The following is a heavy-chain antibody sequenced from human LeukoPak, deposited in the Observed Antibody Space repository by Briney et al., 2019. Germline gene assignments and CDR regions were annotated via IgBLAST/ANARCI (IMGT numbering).Heavy chain of an antibody. CDR1: GFSFSTHG. D-gene: IGHD3-10*01. CDR3: AKVHLRGVTDY. Sequence: GGSLRLSCAASGFSFSTHGLTWVRQAPGKGLEWVSTISGAGGSAYYADSVKGRFTISRDNSKNTVSLEMSSLGLDDTAVYYCAKVHLRGVTDYWGQGTLVTVSS. J-gene: IGHJ4*02. CDR2: ISGAGGSA. V-gene: IGHV3-23*01.